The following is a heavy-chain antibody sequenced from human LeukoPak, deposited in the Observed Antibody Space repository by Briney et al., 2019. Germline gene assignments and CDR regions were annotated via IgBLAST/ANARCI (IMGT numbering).Heavy chain of an antibody. CDR3: ARTGTYYYYYMDV. Sequence: GASVKVSCKASGYTSTSYGISWVRQAPGQGLEWMGWISAYNGNTNYAQKLQGRVTMTTDTSTSTAYMELSSLRSEDTAVYYCARTGTYYYYYMDVWGKGTTVTISS. D-gene: IGHD1-14*01. CDR1: GYTSTSYG. CDR2: ISAYNGNT. V-gene: IGHV1-18*01. J-gene: IGHJ6*03.